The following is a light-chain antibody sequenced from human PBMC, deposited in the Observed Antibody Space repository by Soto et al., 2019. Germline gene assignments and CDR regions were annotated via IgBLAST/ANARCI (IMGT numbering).Light chain of an antibody. Sequence: ETVMTQSPATLSVSPGERATLSCRASQSVTENLAWYQQKPGQAPRLLIYGASTRATGIPARVSGSGSGTEFTLNISRLEPEDFAVYYCQQYGTSPSITFGPGTRLEI. J-gene: IGKJ5*01. V-gene: IGKV3-15*01. CDR1: QSVTEN. CDR3: QQYGTSPSIT. CDR2: GAS.